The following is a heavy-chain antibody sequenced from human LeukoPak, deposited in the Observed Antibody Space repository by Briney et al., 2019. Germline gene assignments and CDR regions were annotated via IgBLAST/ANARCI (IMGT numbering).Heavy chain of an antibody. CDR3: AHRRPVTTPGGYFDD. Sequence: SGPTLVNPTQTLTLTCTFSGFSLSTSGVGVGWIRQPPGKALERLALIFWNDGKRFSPSLNSRLSITTDTSKNQVVLIMTNMDPVDTAAYYCAHRRPVTTPGGYFDDWGQGTLVTVSS. J-gene: IGHJ4*02. CDR1: GFSLSTSGVG. V-gene: IGHV2-5*01. D-gene: IGHD4-23*01. CDR2: IFWNDGK.